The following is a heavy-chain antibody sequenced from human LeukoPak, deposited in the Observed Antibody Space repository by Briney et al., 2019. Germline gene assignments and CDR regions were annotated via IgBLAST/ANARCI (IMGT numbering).Heavy chain of an antibody. Sequence: QPGGSLRLSCATSGFEFSRSWMHWVRQAPGKGLAWVSHINPDGSTTNYADSLKGRFTISRDNSKNTLHLQMNNLRAEDTAVYYCAREISGRDEYWGQGTLVTVSS. CDR3: AREISGRDEY. CDR2: INPDGSTT. D-gene: IGHD3-3*02. V-gene: IGHV3-74*01. J-gene: IGHJ4*02. CDR1: GFEFSRSW.